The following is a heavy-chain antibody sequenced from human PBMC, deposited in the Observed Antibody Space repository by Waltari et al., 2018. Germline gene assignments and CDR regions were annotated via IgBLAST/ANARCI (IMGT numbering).Heavy chain of an antibody. D-gene: IGHD4-4*01. CDR1: GFTFSTYA. V-gene: IGHV3-23*01. Sequence: VQLLESGGGLVQPGGSLRLSCAASGFTFSTYAMSWVRQAPGKGLEWVSVINGGGVTTYYADSVKGRLTISRDNSKNTLYLQMNSLRAEDTAVYYCAKHPTVGNFDYWGQGTLVTVSP. CDR3: AKHPTVGNFDY. CDR2: INGGGVTT. J-gene: IGHJ4*02.